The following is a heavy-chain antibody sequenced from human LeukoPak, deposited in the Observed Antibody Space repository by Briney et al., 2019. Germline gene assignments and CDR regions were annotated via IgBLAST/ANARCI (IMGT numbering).Heavy chain of an antibody. J-gene: IGHJ5*02. CDR1: GFTFSSYA. V-gene: IGHV3-23*01. CDR2: ISGSGGST. Sequence: GGSLRLSCAASGFTFSSYAMSWVRQAPGKGLEWVSAISGSGGSTYYADSVKGRFTISRDNSKNTLYLQMNSLRAEDTAVYYCARTSPLWFGELFKFDAWGQGTLVTVSS. CDR3: ARTSPLWFGELFKFDA. D-gene: IGHD3-10*01.